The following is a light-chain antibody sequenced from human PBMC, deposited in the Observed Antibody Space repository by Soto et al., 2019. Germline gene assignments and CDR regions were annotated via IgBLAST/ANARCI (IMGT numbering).Light chain of an antibody. J-gene: IGLJ2*01. CDR1: SSDVGGFNS. V-gene: IGLV2-14*01. CDR3: SAYTSSTARI. CDR2: DVV. Sequence: QSALTQPASVSGSPGQSITISCTGTSSDVGGFNSVSWYQQHPGKAPKLMIYDVVNRPSGVSNRFSGSKSGNTASLTISGRRAEDEANSYCSAYTSSTARIFGGGTKLTVL.